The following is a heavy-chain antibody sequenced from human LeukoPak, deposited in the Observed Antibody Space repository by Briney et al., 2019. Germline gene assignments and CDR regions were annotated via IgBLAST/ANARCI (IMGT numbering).Heavy chain of an antibody. CDR1: GFTFSSYA. CDR3: AKDIVVVVAVNLDY. D-gene: IGHD2-15*01. CDR2: ISGSGGST. V-gene: IGHV3-23*01. J-gene: IGHJ4*02. Sequence: GGSLRLSCAASGFTFSSYAMSWVRQAPGKGLEWVSAISGSGGSTYYADSEKGRFTISRDNSKNTLYLQMNSLRAEDTAVYYCAKDIVVVVAVNLDYWGQGTLVTVSS.